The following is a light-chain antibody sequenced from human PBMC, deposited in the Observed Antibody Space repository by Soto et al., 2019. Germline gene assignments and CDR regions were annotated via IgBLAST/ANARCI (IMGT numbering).Light chain of an antibody. J-gene: IGLJ1*01. V-gene: IGLV2-14*01. CDR2: EVS. Sequence: VLTQPASMSGSPGQSITISCTGTSSDVGGYNYVSWYQQHPGKAPKLIIYEVSNRPSAVSSRFSGSKSGNTASLTISGLQAEDEADYYCSSYTTTTTLGVFGSGTKVTVL. CDR1: SSDVGGYNY. CDR3: SSYTTTTTLGV.